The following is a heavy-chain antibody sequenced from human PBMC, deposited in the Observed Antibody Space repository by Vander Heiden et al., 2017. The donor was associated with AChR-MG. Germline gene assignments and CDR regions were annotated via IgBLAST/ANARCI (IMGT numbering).Heavy chain of an antibody. V-gene: IGHV1-2*02. D-gene: IGHD3-10*01. Sequence: QVQLVQSGAEVKKPGASVKVSCQASGYTFTGFYMHWVRQAPGQGLEWMGWINPDTGGTTYAQNFQGRVTMTRDTSTTTAYMELSWLRSDDTAIYYCGKDYYGSGSYVDYWGQGTLVIVSS. CDR3: GKDYYGSGSYVDY. CDR1: GYTFTGFY. CDR2: INPDTGGT. J-gene: IGHJ4*02.